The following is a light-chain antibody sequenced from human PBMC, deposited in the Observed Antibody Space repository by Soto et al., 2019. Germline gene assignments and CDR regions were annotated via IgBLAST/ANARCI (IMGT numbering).Light chain of an antibody. CDR1: QSISSN. CDR3: QQYGSSSPT. Sequence: EIVLTQSPGTLSLSPGERATLSCRASQSISSNLAWYQQKHGQAPRFVICGASNRATGIPDRFSGSGSGTDYTLTISRLEPEDFAVYYCQQYGSSSPTFGGGTKVDIK. V-gene: IGKV3-20*01. CDR2: GAS. J-gene: IGKJ4*01.